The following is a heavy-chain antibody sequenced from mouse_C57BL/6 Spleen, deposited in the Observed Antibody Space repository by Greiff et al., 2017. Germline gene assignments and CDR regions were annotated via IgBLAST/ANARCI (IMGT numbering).Heavy chain of an antibody. CDR1: GYTFTSYW. CDR3: ARSSDYYGRGYFDY. CDR2: IYPSDSAT. Sequence: QVQLQQPGAELVRPGSSVKLSCKASGYTFTSYWMDWVKQRPGQGLEWIGNIYPSDSATHYNQKFKGKATLTVDKSSSTAYMQLSSLTSEDSAVYYRARSSDYYGRGYFDYWGQGTTLTVSS. V-gene: IGHV1-61*01. J-gene: IGHJ2*01. D-gene: IGHD1-1*01.